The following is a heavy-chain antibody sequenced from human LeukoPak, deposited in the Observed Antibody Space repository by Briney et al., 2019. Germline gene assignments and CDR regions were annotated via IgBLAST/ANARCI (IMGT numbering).Heavy chain of an antibody. V-gene: IGHV3-30*18. J-gene: IGHJ6*02. CDR3: AKDNAGFGELLGIYYYGMDV. D-gene: IGHD3-10*01. CDR2: ISYDGSNK. CDR1: GFTFSSYG. Sequence: GGSLRLSCAASGFTFSSYGMHWVRQAPGKGLEGVAVISYDGSNKYYADSVKGGFTISRDNSKNTLHLQMNSLRAEDAAVYYCAKDNAGFGELLGIYYYGMDVWGQGTTVTVSS.